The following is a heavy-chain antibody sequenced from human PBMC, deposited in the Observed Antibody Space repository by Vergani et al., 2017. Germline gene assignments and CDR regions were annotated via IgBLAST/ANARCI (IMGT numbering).Heavy chain of an antibody. D-gene: IGHD3-3*01. Sequence: QVQLQESGPGLVKPSQTLSLTCTVSGGSISSGGYYWSWIRQHPGKGLEWIGYIYYSGSTYYNPSLKSRVTISVDTSKNQFSLKLSSVTAADTAVYYCAREARFLEWFSNWFDPWGQGTLVTVSS. CDR3: AREARFLEWFSNWFDP. CDR1: GGSISSGGYY. CDR2: IYYSGST. V-gene: IGHV4-31*03. J-gene: IGHJ5*02.